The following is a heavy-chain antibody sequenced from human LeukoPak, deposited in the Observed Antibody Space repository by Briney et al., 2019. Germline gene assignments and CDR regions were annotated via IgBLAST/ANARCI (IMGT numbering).Heavy chain of an antibody. D-gene: IGHD5-24*01. J-gene: IGHJ4*02. CDR2: ISSSGSTI. CDR3: ARFHREGMATEVFDY. V-gene: IGHV3-48*03. Sequence: HPGGSLRLSCAASGFTFSSYEMNWVRQAPGKGLEWVSYISSSGSTIHYADSVKGRFTISRDNAKNTLYLQMNSLRAEDTAVYYCARFHREGMATEVFDYWGQGTLVTVSS. CDR1: GFTFSSYE.